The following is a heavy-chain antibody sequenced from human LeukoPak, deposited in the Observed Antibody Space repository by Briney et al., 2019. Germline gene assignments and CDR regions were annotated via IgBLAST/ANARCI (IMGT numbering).Heavy chain of an antibody. CDR3: AREGVGGYSYGYVY. Sequence: PSETLSLTCTVSGGSISSGGYYWSWIRQHPGKGLGWIGYIYYSGSTYYNPSLKSRVTISVDTSKNQFSLKLSSVTAADTAVYYCAREGVGGYSYGYVYWGQGTLVTVSS. CDR2: IYYSGST. J-gene: IGHJ4*02. D-gene: IGHD5-18*01. V-gene: IGHV4-31*03. CDR1: GGSISSGGYY.